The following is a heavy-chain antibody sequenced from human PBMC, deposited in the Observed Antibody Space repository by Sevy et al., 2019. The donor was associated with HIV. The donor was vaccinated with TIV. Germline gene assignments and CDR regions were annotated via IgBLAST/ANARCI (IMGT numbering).Heavy chain of an antibody. CDR3: ARDGGYDSSGYYPFHF. CDR1: GFSFSTHA. Sequence: GGSLRLSCEASGFSFSTHAMHWVRRAPGKGLEWVAVMSYDGSSQYYADSVRGRFTISRDNSKNTLFLQMNSLRPEDTALYYCARDGGYDSSGYYPFHFWGQGTQVTVSS. J-gene: IGHJ4*02. CDR2: MSYDGSSQ. D-gene: IGHD3-22*01. V-gene: IGHV3-30*04.